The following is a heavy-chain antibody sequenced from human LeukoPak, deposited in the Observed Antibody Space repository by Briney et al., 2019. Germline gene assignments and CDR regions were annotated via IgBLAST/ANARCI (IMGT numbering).Heavy chain of an antibody. V-gene: IGHV1-69*05. CDR1: GGTFSSYA. J-gene: IGHJ4*02. CDR3: ARVALGGYSSSSSGDDY. CDR2: IIPIFGTA. D-gene: IGHD6-6*01. Sequence: SVTVSCKASGGTFSSYAISWVRQAPGQGLEWMGGIIPIFGTANYAQKFQGRVTITTDESTSTAYMELSSLRSEDTAVYYCARVALGGYSSSSSGDDYWGQGTLVTVSS.